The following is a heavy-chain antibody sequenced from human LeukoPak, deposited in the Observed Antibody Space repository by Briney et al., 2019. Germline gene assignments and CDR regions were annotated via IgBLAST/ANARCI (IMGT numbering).Heavy chain of an antibody. CDR2: ISYDGSNK. D-gene: IGHD6-6*01. CDR1: GFTFSYAW. V-gene: IGHV3-30*03. Sequence: QPGGSLRLSCAASGFTFSYAWMTWVRQAPGKGLEWVAVISYDGSNKYYADSVKGRFTISRDNSKNTLYLQMNSLRAEDTAVYYCARDKLKQLVSPAFDYWGQGTLVTVSS. CDR3: ARDKLKQLVSPAFDY. J-gene: IGHJ4*02.